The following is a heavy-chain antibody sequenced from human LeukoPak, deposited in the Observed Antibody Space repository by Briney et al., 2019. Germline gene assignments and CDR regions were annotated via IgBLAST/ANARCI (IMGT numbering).Heavy chain of an antibody. CDR2: IYTSGST. CDR3: ARAGGYLLYFDS. D-gene: IGHD5-12*01. V-gene: IGHV4-4*07. J-gene: IGHJ4*02. Sequence: SETLSLTCTVSGGSISSYYWSWIWQPAGKGLEWIGRIYTSGSTNYNPPLKSRVTISVDTSKNEFSLKLSSVTAADTAVYYCARAGGYLLYFDSWGQGTLATVSS. CDR1: GGSISSYY.